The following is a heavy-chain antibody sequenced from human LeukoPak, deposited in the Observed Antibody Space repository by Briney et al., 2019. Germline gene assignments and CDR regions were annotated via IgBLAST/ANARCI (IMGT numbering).Heavy chain of an antibody. Sequence: PGGSLRLSCVASGLSFRGSYMSWVRQAPGKGLEWVSVIYSGDRTYYTDSVKGRCTISRDTSKNTLYLQMNNLRADDTAMYYCTRNLTGTTWSENDYWGQGTLVTISS. D-gene: IGHD6-13*01. CDR1: GLSFRGSY. CDR3: TRNLTGTTWSENDY. J-gene: IGHJ4*02. CDR2: IYSGDRT. V-gene: IGHV3-53*01.